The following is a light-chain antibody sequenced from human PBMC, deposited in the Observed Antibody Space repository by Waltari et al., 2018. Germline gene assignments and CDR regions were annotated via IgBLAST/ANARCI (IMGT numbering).Light chain of an antibody. V-gene: IGLV2-8*01. CDR1: SSDIGAYNL. CDR3: SAHGGANNFYV. Sequence: QSALTQPPSASGSPGQSVTISCTGTSSDIGAYNLVSWYQQHPGKAPQLMIYEVGRRPSGVPDRFSGSKSGNTASLTVAGLQAEDEADYYCSAHGGANNFYVFGTGTQVIVL. CDR2: EVG. J-gene: IGLJ1*01.